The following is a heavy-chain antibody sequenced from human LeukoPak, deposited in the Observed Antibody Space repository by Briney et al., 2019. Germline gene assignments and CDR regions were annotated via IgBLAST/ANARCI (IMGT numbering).Heavy chain of an antibody. CDR1: GYTFTNYG. CDR3: AREETVVPAVMGWFDP. Sequence: ASVKVSCKTSGYTFTNYGVSWVRQAPGQGLEWMGWISAYNGYTNYAQKLQVRVTMTTDTSTSTAYMELRSLTSDDTAVYYCAREETVVPAVMGWFDPWGQGTLVTVSS. D-gene: IGHD2-2*01. V-gene: IGHV1-18*01. J-gene: IGHJ5*02. CDR2: ISAYNGYT.